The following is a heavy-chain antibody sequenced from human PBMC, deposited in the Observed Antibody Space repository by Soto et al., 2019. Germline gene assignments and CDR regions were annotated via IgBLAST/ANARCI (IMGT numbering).Heavy chain of an antibody. Sequence: SETLSLTCTVSGGSISSYYWSWIRQPPGKGLEWIGYIYYSGSTNYNPSLKSRVTISVDTSKNQFSLKLSSVTAADTAVYYCARHQEGYYGSGDIDYWGQGTLVTVSS. CDR2: IYYSGST. J-gene: IGHJ4*02. CDR3: ARHQEGYYGSGDIDY. D-gene: IGHD3-10*01. CDR1: GGSISSYY. V-gene: IGHV4-59*01.